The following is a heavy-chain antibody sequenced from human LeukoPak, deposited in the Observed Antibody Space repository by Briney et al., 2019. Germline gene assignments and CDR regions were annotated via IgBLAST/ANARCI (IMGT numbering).Heavy chain of an antibody. D-gene: IGHD6-19*01. CDR2: ISGSGGST. V-gene: IGHV3-23*01. Sequence: PGGSLRLSCAASGFTFSSYAMTWVRQAPGKGLEWVSTISGSGGSTYYADSVKGRFTISRDNSKSTLYLQMNTLRAEDTAVYYCARTGSGWQPGDYWGQGTLVTVSS. CDR1: GFTFSSYA. J-gene: IGHJ4*02. CDR3: ARTGSGWQPGDY.